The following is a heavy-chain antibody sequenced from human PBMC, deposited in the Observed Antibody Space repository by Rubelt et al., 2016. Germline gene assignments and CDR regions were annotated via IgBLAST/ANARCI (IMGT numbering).Heavy chain of an antibody. CDR3: AREVGATDV. J-gene: IGHJ4*02. V-gene: IGHV1-46*01. Sequence: QVQLVQSGAEVKKPGSSVKVSCKASGGTFSSYAISWVRQAPGQGLEWVGVIKPSAGSTTYAQKFQGKLTMTRETSTSTVYMELSSLRSDDTDLYYCAREVGATDVGGQGTLVTVSS. D-gene: IGHD1-26*01. CDR2: IKPSAGST. CDR1: GGTFSSYA.